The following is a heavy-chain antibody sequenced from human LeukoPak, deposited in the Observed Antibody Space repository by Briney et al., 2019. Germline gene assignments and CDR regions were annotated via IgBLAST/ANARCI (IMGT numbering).Heavy chain of an antibody. Sequence: PSETLSLTCTVSGGSISSYYWSWIRQPPGKGPEWIGYIYSSGSANYNPSLKSRVIISGDTSKNQISLNLTSVTAADTAVYFCARHRDYYDTWGHGTLVTVSS. CDR2: IYSSGSA. D-gene: IGHD3-22*01. V-gene: IGHV4-59*08. CDR1: GGSISSYY. J-gene: IGHJ4*01. CDR3: ARHRDYYDT.